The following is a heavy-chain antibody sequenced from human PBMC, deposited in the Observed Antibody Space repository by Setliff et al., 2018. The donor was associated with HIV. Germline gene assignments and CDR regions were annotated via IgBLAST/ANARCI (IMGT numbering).Heavy chain of an antibody. CDR1: GYRFADFS. V-gene: IGHV1-2*02. D-gene: IGHD3-16*01. CDR2: INPESGGT. CDR3: ARDFALPGLRLGRYSLQSRASIDF. Sequence: ASVKVSCKSSGYRFADFSLYWVRQAPGQGLEWMGWINPESGGTNYAQKFQGRVAMTTDTSISTVYMELSRLTADDTSIYYCARDFALPGLRLGRYSLQSRASIDFWGQGTPVTVSS. J-gene: IGHJ4*02.